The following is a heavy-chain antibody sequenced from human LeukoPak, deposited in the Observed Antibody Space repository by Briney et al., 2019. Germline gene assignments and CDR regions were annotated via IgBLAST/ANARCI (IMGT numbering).Heavy chain of an antibody. V-gene: IGHV3-23*01. CDR2: ISGSGGST. Sequence: GGSLRLSCAVSGFSFSDYWMSWVRPAPGKGLEWVLAISGSGGSTYYEDSVKGRFTISRANSKNTLYLQMNSLRAEDTAVYYCAKDMGYRSGWYPGYWGQGTLVPVSS. CDR3: AKDMGYRSGWYPGY. CDR1: GFSFSDYW. D-gene: IGHD6-19*01. J-gene: IGHJ4*02.